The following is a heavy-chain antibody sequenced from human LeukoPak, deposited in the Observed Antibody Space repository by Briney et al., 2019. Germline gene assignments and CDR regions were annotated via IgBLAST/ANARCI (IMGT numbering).Heavy chain of an antibody. CDR1: GFTFSNYA. V-gene: IGHV3-23*01. CDR2: ISGSGGNT. J-gene: IGHJ4*02. D-gene: IGHD2-21*02. CDR3: AKPYGTDCGGDCYFDY. Sequence: GGSLRLSCAAFGFTFSNYAISWVRQAPGKGLEWVSAISGSGGNTYYADSVKGRFTISRDNSKNTFHLQMSRLRAEDTALYYCAKPYGTDCGGDCYFDYWGQGTLVSVSS.